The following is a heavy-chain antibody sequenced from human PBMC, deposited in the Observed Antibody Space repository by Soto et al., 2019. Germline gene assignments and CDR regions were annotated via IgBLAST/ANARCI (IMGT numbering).Heavy chain of an antibody. Sequence: ASVKVSCKASGGTFSSYAISWVRQAPGQGLEWMGGIIPIFGTANYAQKFQGRVTITADESTSTAYMELSSLRSEDTAVYYGARPRYTWHNWFDPWGQGTLVTVSS. CDR1: GGTFSSYA. CDR2: IIPIFGTA. J-gene: IGHJ5*02. V-gene: IGHV1-69*13. D-gene: IGHD1-20*01. CDR3: ARPRYTWHNWFDP.